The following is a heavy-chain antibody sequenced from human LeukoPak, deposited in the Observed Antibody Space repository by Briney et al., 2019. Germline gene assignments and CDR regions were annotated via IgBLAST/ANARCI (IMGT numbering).Heavy chain of an antibody. J-gene: IGHJ3*02. Sequence: SETLSLTCAVYGGSFSGYYWSWIRQPPGKGLEWIGEINHSGSTNYNPSLKSRVTISVDTSKNQFSLKLSSVTAADTAVYYCARIPRLDAFDIWGQGTMVTVSS. CDR1: GGSFSGYY. CDR2: INHSGST. CDR3: ARIPRLDAFDI. V-gene: IGHV4-34*01.